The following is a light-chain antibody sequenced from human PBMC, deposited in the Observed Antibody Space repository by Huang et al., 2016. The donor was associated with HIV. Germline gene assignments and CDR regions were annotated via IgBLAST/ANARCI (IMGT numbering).Light chain of an antibody. V-gene: IGKV3-15*01. CDR1: QSVSYN. CDR3: QQYSSCPPLT. J-gene: IGKJ4*01. Sequence: ELVMTQSPATLSVAPGDRPTLSCRASQSVSYNLAWYQQKPGQPPRLLIYGAATRATGVPTRLSSSGCGSEFTITINRLQSEDVAVYYCQQYSSCPPLTFGGGTKVEI. CDR2: GAA.